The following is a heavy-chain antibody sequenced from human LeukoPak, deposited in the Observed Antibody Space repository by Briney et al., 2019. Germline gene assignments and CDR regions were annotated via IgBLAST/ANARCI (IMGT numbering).Heavy chain of an antibody. CDR1: GFTFSTFA. CDR3: AKGEFWSAYYN. Sequence: HAGGSLRLSCAASGFTFSTFAMNWVRQAPGKGLEWVSTISDAAGTTYYADSVRGRFTISRDNSKNTLYLQKNSLRAEDTAVYYCAKGEFWSAYYNWGQGTLVTVSS. J-gene: IGHJ4*02. V-gene: IGHV3-23*01. CDR2: ISDAAGTT. D-gene: IGHD3-3*01.